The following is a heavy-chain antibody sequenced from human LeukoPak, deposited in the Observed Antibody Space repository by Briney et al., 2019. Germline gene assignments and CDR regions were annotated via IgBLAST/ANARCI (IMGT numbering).Heavy chain of an antibody. CDR3: ASTIEAVAGNAFDI. CDR2: IYYSGST. Sequence: PSETLSLTCAVSGVSISSGGYSWSWLRQPPGKGLEWIGYIYYSGSTYYNPSLKSRVTISVDTSKNQFSLKLSSVTAADTAVYYCASTIEAVAGNAFDIWGQGTMVTVSS. CDR1: GVSISSGGYS. D-gene: IGHD6-19*01. J-gene: IGHJ3*02. V-gene: IGHV4-30-4*07.